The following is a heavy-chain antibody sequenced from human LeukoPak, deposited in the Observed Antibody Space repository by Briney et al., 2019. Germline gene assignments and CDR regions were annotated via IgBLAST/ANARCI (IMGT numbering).Heavy chain of an antibody. CDR1: GGSISTFY. CDR2: IYTTEST. J-gene: IGHJ6*02. V-gene: IGHV4-4*07. D-gene: IGHD3-22*01. CDR3: ARAPSFATMIVVVTPYRNYYYYGMDV. Sequence: KPSETLSLTCTVSGGSISTFYWSWIRQPAGKGLEWIGRIYTTESTNYNPSLKSRVAISLDTSRSQISLRLRSVTAADTDVYYCARAPSFATMIVVVTPYRNYYYYGMDVWGQGTTVTVSS.